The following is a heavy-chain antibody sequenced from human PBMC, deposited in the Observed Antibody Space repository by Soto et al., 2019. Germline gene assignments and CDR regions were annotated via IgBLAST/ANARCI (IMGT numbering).Heavy chain of an antibody. CDR3: AARNIVAPY. J-gene: IGHJ4*02. D-gene: IGHD5-12*01. CDR1: GFTVSSNY. Sequence: ESGGGLVQPGESLRLSCAASGFTVSSNYMSWVRQAPGKGLEWVSLIYSGGTTDYADSVKGRFTISRDNPKNTLYLQMNSLRAEDTAVYYCAARNIVAPYWGQGTLVTVSS. V-gene: IGHV3-66*01. CDR2: IYSGGTT.